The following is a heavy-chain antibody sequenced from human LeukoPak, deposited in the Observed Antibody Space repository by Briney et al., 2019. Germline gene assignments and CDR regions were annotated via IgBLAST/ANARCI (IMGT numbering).Heavy chain of an antibody. CDR2: IIPIFGTA. CDR1: GGTFSSYA. D-gene: IGHD3-3*01. J-gene: IGHJ4*02. V-gene: IGHV1-69*13. CDR3: ARIGDFWSGYHDFDY. Sequence: SVKVSRKASGGTFSSYAISWVRQAPGQGLEWTGGIIPIFGTANYAQKFQGRVTITADESTSTAYMELSSLRSEDTAVYYCARIGDFWSGYHDFDYWGQGTLVTVSS.